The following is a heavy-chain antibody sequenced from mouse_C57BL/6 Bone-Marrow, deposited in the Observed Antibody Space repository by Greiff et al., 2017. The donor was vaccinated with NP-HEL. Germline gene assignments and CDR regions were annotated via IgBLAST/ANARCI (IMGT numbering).Heavy chain of an antibody. Sequence: VQLQQSGPELVKPGASVKISCKASGYAFSSSWMNWVKQRPGKGLEWIGRIYPGDGDTNYNGKFKGKATLTADKSSSTAYMQLSSLTSEDSAVYICASAYYYGSSLWGQGTTLTVSS. CDR3: ASAYYYGSSL. V-gene: IGHV1-82*01. CDR2: IYPGDGDT. J-gene: IGHJ2*01. D-gene: IGHD1-1*01. CDR1: GYAFSSSW.